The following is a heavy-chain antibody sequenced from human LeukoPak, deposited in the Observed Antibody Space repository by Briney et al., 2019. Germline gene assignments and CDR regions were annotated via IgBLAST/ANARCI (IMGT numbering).Heavy chain of an antibody. J-gene: IGHJ4*02. CDR3: TSAGPPAQIL. CDR2: IRSKANSYAT. Sequence: GGSLRLSCAASGFTFSDSAMHWVRQASGKGLEWVGRIRSKANSYATAYAASVKGRFTISRDDSKNTAYLQMNSLKTEDTAVYYCTSAGPPAQILWGQGTLVTVSS. V-gene: IGHV3-73*01. CDR1: GFTFSDSA. D-gene: IGHD2-2*01.